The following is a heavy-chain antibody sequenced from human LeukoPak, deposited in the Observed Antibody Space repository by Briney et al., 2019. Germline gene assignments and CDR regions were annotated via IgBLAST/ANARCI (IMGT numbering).Heavy chain of an antibody. CDR3: ARGDDHDYGDLYFDY. V-gene: IGHV4-38-2*02. J-gene: IGHJ4*02. CDR2: FYHGGST. Sequence: SETLSLTCTVSGYSISTGYYWDWIRQPPGKGLEWIGTFYHGGSTYYNPSLKSRVTISVDTSKNQFSLNLTSVTAADTAVYYCARGDDHDYGDLYFDYWGQGTLVTVSS. CDR1: GYSISTGYY. D-gene: IGHD4-17*01.